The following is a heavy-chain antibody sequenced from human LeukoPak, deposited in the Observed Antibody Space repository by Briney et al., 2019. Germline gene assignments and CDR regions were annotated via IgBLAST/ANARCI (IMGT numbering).Heavy chain of an antibody. V-gene: IGHV1-3*03. CDR3: ARGLIISGGYYGGFDY. CDR1: GYTFISYA. D-gene: IGHD3-22*01. J-gene: IGHJ4*02. CDR2: INAGNGNT. Sequence: GASVKVSCKPSGYTFISYAIHWVRQAPGQRLKWMGWINAGNGNTKYSQDFEDRVTITSDTSASTAYMELSSLGSEDMAMYYCARGLIISGGYYGGFDYWGQGILVTVSS.